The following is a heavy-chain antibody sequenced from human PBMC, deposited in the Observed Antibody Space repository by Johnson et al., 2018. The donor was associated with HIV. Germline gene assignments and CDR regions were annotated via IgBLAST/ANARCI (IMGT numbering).Heavy chain of an antibody. Sequence: EVQLVESGGGLVQPGGSLRLSCAASGFTFSSYWMHWVRQAPGKGLVWVSRINSDGSSTSYADSVKGRFTISRDNAKNTLYLQMNSLRAEDTAVYYCARDPGYYDYVGGSYRYTENAFDIWGQGTMVTVSS. J-gene: IGHJ3*02. CDR1: GFTFSSYW. CDR3: ARDPGYYDYVGGSYRYTENAFDI. V-gene: IGHV3-74*01. D-gene: IGHD3-16*02. CDR2: INSDGSST.